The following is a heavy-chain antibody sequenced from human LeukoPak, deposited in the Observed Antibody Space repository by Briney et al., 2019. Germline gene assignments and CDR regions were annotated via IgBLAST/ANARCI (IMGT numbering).Heavy chain of an antibody. CDR1: GFTFSSYS. V-gene: IGHV3-48*01. CDR2: ISSSSSTI. CDR3: ARDEYYYDSSGYPRNDY. Sequence: GGSLRLSCAASGFTFSSYSMNWVRQAPGKGLEWVSYISSSSSTIYYADSVKGRFTISRDNAKNSLYLQMNSLRAEDTAVYYCARDEYYYDSSGYPRNDYWGQGTLVTVSS. D-gene: IGHD3-22*01. J-gene: IGHJ4*02.